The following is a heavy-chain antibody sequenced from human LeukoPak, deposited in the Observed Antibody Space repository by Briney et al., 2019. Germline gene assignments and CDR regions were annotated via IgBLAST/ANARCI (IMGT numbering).Heavy chain of an antibody. CDR3: ARDGPGIAAAAPRY. Sequence: QSGGSLRLSCAASGFTFSSYWMSWVRQAPGKGLEWVANIKQDGSEKYYVDSGKGRFTISRDNAKNSLYLQMNSLRAEDTAVYYCARDGPGIAAAAPRYWGQGTLVTVSS. V-gene: IGHV3-7*03. CDR1: GFTFSSYW. D-gene: IGHD6-13*01. J-gene: IGHJ4*02. CDR2: IKQDGSEK.